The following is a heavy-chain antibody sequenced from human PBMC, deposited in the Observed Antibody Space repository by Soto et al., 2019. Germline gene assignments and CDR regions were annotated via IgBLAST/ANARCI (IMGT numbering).Heavy chain of an antibody. CDR3: ARDLDGSGSYYTDY. CDR1: GYTFTSAG. V-gene: IGHV1-18*01. CDR2: ISTYNGNT. D-gene: IGHD3-10*01. Sequence: QVQLVQSGAEVKNPGTSVKVSCKTSGYTFTSAGISWVRQAPGQGLEWMGWISTYNGNTKYAQKVQGRVTMTTDTCTSTAYMELKSLTSDDTAVYYCARDLDGSGSYYTDYWGQGTLVTVAA. J-gene: IGHJ4*02.